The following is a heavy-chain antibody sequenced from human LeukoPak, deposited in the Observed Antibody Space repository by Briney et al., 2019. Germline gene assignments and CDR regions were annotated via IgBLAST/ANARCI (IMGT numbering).Heavy chain of an antibody. V-gene: IGHV4-4*07. CDR2: IFTGGIT. CDR1: GDSLNGYY. Sequence: SETLSLTCTVSGDSLNGYYWGWLRQPAGKGLEWIGRIFTGGITKYSPSLRSRVTMSIDTSKNQFSLKLSSVTAADTAVYYCARVDGDYGKGFDPWGQGTLVTVSS. CDR3: ARVDGDYGKGFDP. D-gene: IGHD4-17*01. J-gene: IGHJ5*02.